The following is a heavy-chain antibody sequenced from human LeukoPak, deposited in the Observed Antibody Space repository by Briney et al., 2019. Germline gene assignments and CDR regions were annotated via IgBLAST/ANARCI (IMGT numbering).Heavy chain of an antibody. J-gene: IGHJ4*02. Sequence: GSLRLSCAASGFTFSSYWMNWVRQAPGKGLEWVSNISPSGSTKYYADSVKGRFTVSRDNAKNSLYLQMNSLRAGDTGVYYCTKLAVASADSWGQGTLVTVSS. V-gene: IGHV3-48*04. CDR2: ISPSGSTK. D-gene: IGHD6-19*01. CDR3: TKLAVASADS. CDR1: GFTFSSYW.